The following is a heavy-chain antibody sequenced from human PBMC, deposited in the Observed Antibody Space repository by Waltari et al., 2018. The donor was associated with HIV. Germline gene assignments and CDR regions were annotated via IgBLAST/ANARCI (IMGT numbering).Heavy chain of an antibody. CDR2: KDHRGET. J-gene: IGHJ4*02. CDR1: GASFNDYF. D-gene: IGHD3-16*01. V-gene: IGHV4-34*01. Sequence: QVQLRQWGAGLLKPSETLSLTCAVYGASFNDYFWAWFRRSPEKGLEGIGEKDHRGETNDNPSFKTRVVKSVDMSKNQFALRLKSATAADTAVYYWARGLGSRPFFRAYEPWGQGTLVTVSS. CDR3: ARGLGSRPFFRAYEP.